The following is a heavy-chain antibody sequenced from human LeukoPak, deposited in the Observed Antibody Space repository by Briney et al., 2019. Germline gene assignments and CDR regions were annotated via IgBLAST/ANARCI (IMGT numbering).Heavy chain of an antibody. CDR1: GFTVSSTY. D-gene: IGHD3-10*01. CDR2: ISGGGDT. CDR3: AGRGSGYYYGMNV. V-gene: IGHV3-66*01. J-gene: IGHJ6*02. Sequence: PGGSLRLSCAPSGFTVSSTYMSWVCQAPGKGLEWVSIISGGGDTFYAGSVKGRFTISRDTSKNTLYLQMNSLRAEDTAVYYCAGRGSGYYYGMNVWGQGTTVTVSS.